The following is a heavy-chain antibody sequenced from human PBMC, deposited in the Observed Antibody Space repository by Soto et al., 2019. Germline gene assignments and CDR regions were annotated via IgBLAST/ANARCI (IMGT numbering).Heavy chain of an antibody. CDR2: IYWDNDK. D-gene: IGHD2-15*01. V-gene: IGHV2-5*02. Sequence: QITLKESGPTLVKPTETLTLTCTFSGFSLSTHGVGVGWIRQPPGKALECLALIYWDNDKRYSPSLKSRLYVTTDTSKNQVVLTMTNMDPADAGTYYCAHRLCDSTCYWDVGFFDYWGQGALVTVSS. J-gene: IGHJ4*02. CDR3: AHRLCDSTCYWDVGFFDY. CDR1: GFSLSTHGVG.